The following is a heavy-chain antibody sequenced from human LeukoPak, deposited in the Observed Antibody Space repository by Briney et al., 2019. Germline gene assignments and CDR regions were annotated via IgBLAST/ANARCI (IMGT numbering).Heavy chain of an antibody. Sequence: PGGSLRLSCAASGFTFSSYAMSWVRQAPGKGLEWVANIKQDGSEKYYVDSVKGRFTISRDNAKNSLYLQMNSLRAEDTAVYYCATLIAVAGIDYWGQGTLVTVSS. V-gene: IGHV3-7*01. J-gene: IGHJ4*02. D-gene: IGHD6-19*01. CDR3: ATLIAVAGIDY. CDR2: IKQDGSEK. CDR1: GFTFSSYA.